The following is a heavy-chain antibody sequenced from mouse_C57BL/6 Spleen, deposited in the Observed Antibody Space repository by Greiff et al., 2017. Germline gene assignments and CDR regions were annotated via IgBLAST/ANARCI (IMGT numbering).Heavy chain of an antibody. V-gene: IGHV1-53*01. D-gene: IGHD1-1*01. Sequence: QVQLQQSGTELVKPGASVKMSCKASGYTFTSYWMHWVKQRPGQGLEWIGNINPSNGGTKYNEKFKSKATLTVDKSSSTAYMQLSSLTSEDSAVYYCGAGVYGGGHCFGCWGKATTVSVA. CDR3: GAGVYGGGHCFGC. CDR2: INPSNGGT. CDR1: GYTFTSYW. J-gene: IGHJ3*01.